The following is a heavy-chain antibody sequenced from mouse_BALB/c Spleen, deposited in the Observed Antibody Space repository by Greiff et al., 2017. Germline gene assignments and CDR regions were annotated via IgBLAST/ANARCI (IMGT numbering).Heavy chain of an antibody. CDR3: ARGGDDTWFAY. V-gene: IGHV3-6*02. CDR2: ISYDGSN. CDR1: GYSITSGYY. Sequence: EVKLLESGPGLVKPSQSLSLTCSVTGYSITSGYYWNWIRQFPGNKLEWMGYISYDGSNNYNPSLKNRISITRDTSKNQFFLKLNSVTTEDTATYYCARGGDDTWFAYWGQGTLVTVAA. D-gene: IGHD2-3*01. J-gene: IGHJ3*01.